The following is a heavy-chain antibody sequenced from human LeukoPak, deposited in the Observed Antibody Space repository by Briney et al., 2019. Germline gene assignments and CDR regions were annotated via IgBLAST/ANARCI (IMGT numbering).Heavy chain of an antibody. V-gene: IGHV1-18*01. Sequence: ASVEVSCKASGYTFTSYGISWVRQAPGQGLEWMGWISAYNGNTNYAQKLQGRVTMTTDTSTSTAYMELRSLRSDDTAVYYCAQGYSSSWSNWFDPWGQGTLVTVSS. CDR2: ISAYNGNT. CDR3: AQGYSSSWSNWFDP. J-gene: IGHJ5*02. CDR1: GYTFTSYG. D-gene: IGHD6-13*01.